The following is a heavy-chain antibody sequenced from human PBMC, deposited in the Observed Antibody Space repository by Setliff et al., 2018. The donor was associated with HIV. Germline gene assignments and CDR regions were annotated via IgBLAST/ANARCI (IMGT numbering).Heavy chain of an antibody. V-gene: IGHV4-31*03. CDR2: MYYSGST. CDR1: GGSISSGGYY. J-gene: IGHJ4*02. D-gene: IGHD2-15*01. CDR3: ATQVAMSSQFDY. Sequence: NPSETLSLTCSVSGGSISSGGYYWSWVRQHPGKGLEWIGYMYYSGSTYYNPSLKSRVTISVDTSKNQFSLKLSSVTAADTAMYYCATQVAMSSQFDYWGQGTLVTVSS.